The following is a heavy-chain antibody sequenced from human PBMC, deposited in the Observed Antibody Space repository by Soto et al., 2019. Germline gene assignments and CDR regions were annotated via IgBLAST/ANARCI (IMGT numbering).Heavy chain of an antibody. D-gene: IGHD1-26*01. CDR1: GFTFSSYA. CDR2: ISGSGGST. CDR3: AKDLVVGATNSYYYGMDV. J-gene: IGHJ6*02. Sequence: GGSLRLSCAASGFTFSSYAMSWVRQAPGKGLEWVSAISGSGGSTYYADSVKGRFTISRDNSKNTLYLQMNSLRAEDTAVYYCAKDLVVGATNSYYYGMDVWGQGTTVTVSS. V-gene: IGHV3-23*01.